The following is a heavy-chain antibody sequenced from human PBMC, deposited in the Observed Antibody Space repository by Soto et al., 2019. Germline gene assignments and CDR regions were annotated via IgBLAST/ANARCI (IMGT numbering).Heavy chain of an antibody. CDR2: IYYSGST. D-gene: IGHD3-10*01. CDR3: ARARMVRGIIYYYGMDV. CDR1: GGSISSDGNY. Sequence: QVQLQESGPGLVKSSQTLSLTCTVSGGSISSDGNYWSWIRQHPGKGLEWIGYIYYSGSTYYNPFLKSRVIISVDTSKNQFSLKLNSVTAADTAVYYCARARMVRGIIYYYGMDVWGQGTTVTVSS. J-gene: IGHJ6*02. V-gene: IGHV4-31*03.